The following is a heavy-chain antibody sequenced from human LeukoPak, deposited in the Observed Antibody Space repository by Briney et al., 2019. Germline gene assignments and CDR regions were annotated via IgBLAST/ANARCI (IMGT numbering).Heavy chain of an antibody. CDR2: IYYSGST. CDR3: ARRYGP. D-gene: IGHD3-16*01. J-gene: IGHJ4*02. V-gene: IGHV4-39*01. CDR1: GGSISGSSYY. Sequence: SETLSLTCTVSGGSISGSSYYWGWIRQPPGKGLEWIGSIYYSGSTYHNPSLKSRVTISVDTSKNQFSLKLNSVTATDTAVYYCARRYGPWGQGTLVTVSS.